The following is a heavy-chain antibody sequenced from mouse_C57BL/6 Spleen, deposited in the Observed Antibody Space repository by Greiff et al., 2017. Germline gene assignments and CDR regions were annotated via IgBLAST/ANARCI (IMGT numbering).Heavy chain of an antibody. D-gene: IGHD3-2*02. V-gene: IGHV1-55*01. CDR2: IYPGSGST. CDR3: ARETTAQATWAY. J-gene: IGHJ3*01. Sequence: VQLQQSGAELVKPGASVKMSCKASGYTFTSYWITWVKQRPGQGLEWIGDIYPGSGSTNYNEKFKSKATLTVDTSSSTAYMQLSSLTSEDSAVYYCARETTAQATWAYWDQGALVTVSA. CDR1: GYTFTSYW.